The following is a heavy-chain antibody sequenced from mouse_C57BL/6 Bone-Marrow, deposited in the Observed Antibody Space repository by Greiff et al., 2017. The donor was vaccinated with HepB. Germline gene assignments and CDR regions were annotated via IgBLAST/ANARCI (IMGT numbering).Heavy chain of an antibody. CDR1: GYSFTGYY. CDR2: INPSTGGT. V-gene: IGHV1-42*01. J-gene: IGHJ1*03. D-gene: IGHD1-3*01. CDR3: ARSGV. Sequence: EVKLMESGPELVKPGASVKISCKASGYSFTGYYMNWVKQSPEKSLEWIGEINPSTGGTTYNQKFKAKATLTVDKSSSTAYMQLKSLTSEDSAVCYCARSGVWGTGTTVTVSS.